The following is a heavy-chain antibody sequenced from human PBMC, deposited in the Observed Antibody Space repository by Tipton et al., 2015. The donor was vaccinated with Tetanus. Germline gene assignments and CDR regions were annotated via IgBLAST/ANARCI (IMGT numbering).Heavy chain of an antibody. CDR3: AGRRSAILSGSHHWYFGV. CDR1: GFSFPGYY. CDR2: NYVEDSQS. V-gene: IGHV5-51*01. J-gene: IGHJ2*01. D-gene: IGHD3-9*01. Sequence: VQLVQSGAEVRQPGQSLKISCRGSGFSFPGYYIGWVRQLPGKGPEWMGINYVEDSQSIYGPSFGGRVTIPADKSITTAYLQWNSLQTSDTAMYFCAGRRSAILSGSHHWYFGVWGRGALVTVSS.